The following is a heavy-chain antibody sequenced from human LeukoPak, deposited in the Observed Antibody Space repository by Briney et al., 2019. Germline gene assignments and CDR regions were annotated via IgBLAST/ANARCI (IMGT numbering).Heavy chain of an antibody. D-gene: IGHD3-22*01. J-gene: IGHJ5*02. V-gene: IGHV3-30*03. CDR1: GFTFSSYG. Sequence: GRSLRLSCAASGFTFSSYGMHWVRQAPGKGLEWVAVISYDGSNKYYADSVKGRFTISRDNSKNTLYLQMNSLRAEDTAVYYCAGSADYYDRSGPGTDWFDPWGQGTLVTVSS. CDR2: ISYDGSNK. CDR3: AGSADYYDRSGPGTDWFDP.